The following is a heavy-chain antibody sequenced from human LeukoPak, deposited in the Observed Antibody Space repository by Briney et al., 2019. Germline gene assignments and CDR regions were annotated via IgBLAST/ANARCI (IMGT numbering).Heavy chain of an antibody. D-gene: IGHD5-12*01. CDR1: GFTVSSNY. J-gene: IGHJ3*02. V-gene: IGHV3-53*04. CDR2: IYSGGST. Sequence: PGGSLRLSCAASGFTVSSNYMSWVRQAPGKGLEWVSVIYSGGSTYYADSVKGRFTISRHNSKNTLYLQMNSLRAEDTAVYYCARGHVDIVATIWGDAFDIWGQGTMVTVSS. CDR3: ARGHVDIVATIWGDAFDI.